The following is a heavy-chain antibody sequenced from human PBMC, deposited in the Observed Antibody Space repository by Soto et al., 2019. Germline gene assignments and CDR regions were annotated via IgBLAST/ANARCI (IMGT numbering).Heavy chain of an antibody. V-gene: IGHV3-9*01. CDR1: GFTFDDYA. Sequence: EVQLVESGGGLVQPGRSLRLSCAASGFTFDDYAMHWVRQAPGKGLEWVSGISWNSGSIGYADSVKGRFTISRDNAKNSLYLQMNSLRAEDTALYYCAKDLVHSSDPWGQGTLVTVSS. J-gene: IGHJ5*02. CDR3: AKDLVHSSDP. D-gene: IGHD6-13*01. CDR2: ISWNSGSI.